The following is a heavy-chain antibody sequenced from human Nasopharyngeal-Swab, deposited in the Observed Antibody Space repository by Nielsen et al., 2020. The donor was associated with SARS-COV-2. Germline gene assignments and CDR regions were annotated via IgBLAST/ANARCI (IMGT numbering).Heavy chain of an antibody. CDR3: ARSGRPYYDFWSGYPNWFDP. CDR2: IYYSGST. D-gene: IGHD3-3*01. J-gene: IGHJ5*02. CDR1: GGSISSFY. Sequence: SETLSLTCTVSGGSISSFYWSWIRQPPGKGLEWIGYIYYSGSTNYNPSLKSRVTTSVDTSKNQFSLKLSSVTAADTAVYYCARSGRPYYDFWSGYPNWFDPWGQGTLVTVSS. V-gene: IGHV4-59*13.